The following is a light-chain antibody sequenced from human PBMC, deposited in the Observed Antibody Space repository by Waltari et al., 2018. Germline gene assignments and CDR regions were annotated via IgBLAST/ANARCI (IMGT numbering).Light chain of an antibody. CDR2: DAS. CDR1: QGISSA. CDR3: QQFTSYPLT. J-gene: IGKJ2*01. Sequence: AFQLTQSPSTLSASIGDRVNITCRASQGISSALAWYQRKPGKAPKLLIYDASSLEGGVPSRFSGSGSGTDFTLTISSLQPEDFATYYCQQFTSYPLTFGQGT. V-gene: IGKV1-13*02.